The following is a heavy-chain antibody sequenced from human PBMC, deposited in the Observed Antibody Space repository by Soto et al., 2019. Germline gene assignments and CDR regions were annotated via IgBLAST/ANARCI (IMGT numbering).Heavy chain of an antibody. CDR1: GFTFSSYA. D-gene: IGHD1-1*01. V-gene: IGHV3-23*01. J-gene: IGHJ4*02. Sequence: GGSRLSCAASGFTFSSYAMSWVRQAPGKGLEWVSAISGSGGSTYYADSVKGRFTISRDNSKNTLYLQMNSLRAEDTAVYYCAKDLMRTGTTYFDYWGQGTLVTVSS. CDR3: AKDLMRTGTTYFDY. CDR2: ISGSGGST.